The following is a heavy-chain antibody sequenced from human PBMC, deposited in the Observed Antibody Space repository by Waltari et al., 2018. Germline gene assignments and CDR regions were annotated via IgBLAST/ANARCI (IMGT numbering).Heavy chain of an antibody. J-gene: IGHJ3*01. V-gene: IGHV4-39*01. Sequence: QVQLQESGPGLAKPSETLSLTCTVSGVSITDSDYYWGWLRQTPGKALEGVGTIYYDYRTLYNPSLRSRVTLSLDTSKNEFSLTLSSVTAADTALFFCARQSHSFYYHTDGYFWHGFDVWGPGAMVTVSS. CDR2: IYYDYRT. CDR1: GVSITDSDYY. CDR3: ARQSHSFYYHTDGYFWHGFDV. D-gene: IGHD3-22*01.